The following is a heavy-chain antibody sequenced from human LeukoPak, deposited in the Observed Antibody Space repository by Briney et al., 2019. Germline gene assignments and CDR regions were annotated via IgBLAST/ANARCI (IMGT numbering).Heavy chain of an antibody. CDR3: ARVSRWNDFGYYYYGMDV. V-gene: IGHV1-69*13. D-gene: IGHD1-1*01. Sequence: SVKVSCKASGGTFSSYAISWVRQAPGQGLEWMGGIIPIFGTANYAQKFQGRVTITADESTSTAYMELSSLRSEDTAVYYCARVSRWNDFGYYYYGMDVWAKGPRSPSP. CDR2: IIPIFGTA. CDR1: GGTFSSYA. J-gene: IGHJ6*02.